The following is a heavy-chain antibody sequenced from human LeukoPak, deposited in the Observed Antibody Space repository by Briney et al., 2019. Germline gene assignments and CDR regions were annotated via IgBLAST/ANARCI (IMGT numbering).Heavy chain of an antibody. D-gene: IGHD2-15*01. CDR1: GFTFRSYA. CDR3: AKHMGDTCYSSSEY. J-gene: IGHJ4*02. Sequence: GESLRLSCEASGFTFRSYAMSWVRQAPGKGLEWVSGSSGSGGNTYYADSVKGRFTISRDNYKNTLDLQMNSLRAEDTALYYCAKHMGDTCYSSSEYWGRGTLVTVSS. CDR2: SSGSGGNT. V-gene: IGHV3-23*01.